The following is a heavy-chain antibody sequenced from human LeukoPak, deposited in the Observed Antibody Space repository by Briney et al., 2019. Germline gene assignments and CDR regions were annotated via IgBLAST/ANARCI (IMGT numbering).Heavy chain of an antibody. D-gene: IGHD3-10*01. V-gene: IGHV3-9*01. J-gene: IGHJ6*02. CDR1: GFTFDAYA. Sequence: PGRSLRLSCAASGFTFDAYAMHWVRQAPGKGLEWVSGISWNSGSIGYADSVKGRFTISSDNAKNSLYLQMNSLRAEYTALYYCAKGIHGSGSYYRHYYYSMDVWGQGTTVTVSS. CDR2: ISWNSGSI. CDR3: AKGIHGSGSYYRHYYYSMDV.